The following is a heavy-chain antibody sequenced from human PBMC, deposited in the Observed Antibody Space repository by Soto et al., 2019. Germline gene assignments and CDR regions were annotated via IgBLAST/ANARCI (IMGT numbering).Heavy chain of an antibody. J-gene: IGHJ4*02. D-gene: IGHD5-18*01. CDR3: SRAVGGFTYGYPDY. CDR2: IYWDDDK. Sequence: SGPTLVNPTQTLTLTCTFSGFSLSTSGVGVGWIRQPPGKALEWLAFIYWDDDKRYNPSLKTRLTISKDTSKNQVVLTMTNVEPVDTATYFCSRAVGGFTYGYPDYWGQGTLVTVSS. CDR1: GFSLSTSGVG. V-gene: IGHV2-5*02.